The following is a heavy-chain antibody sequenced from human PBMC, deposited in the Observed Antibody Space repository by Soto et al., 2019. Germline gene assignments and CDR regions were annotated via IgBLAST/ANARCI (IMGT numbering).Heavy chain of an antibody. V-gene: IGHV1-69*01. CDR2: IIPIFRTT. D-gene: IGHD2-2*01. CDR1: GDTFSNYA. J-gene: IGHJ6*02. CDR3: ARARMPAAPAYKYYAMDV. Sequence: HVQLVQAGAEVKKPGASVKVSCKASGDTFSNYAISWVRQAPGQGLEWMGGIIPIFRTTDYAQNFQGRVTITADESPSTAYMALISLRSADPAVYSCARARMPAAPAYKYYAMDVWGQGTPVTVSS.